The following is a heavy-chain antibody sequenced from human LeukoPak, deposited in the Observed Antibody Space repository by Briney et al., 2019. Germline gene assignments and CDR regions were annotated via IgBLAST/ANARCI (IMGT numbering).Heavy chain of an antibody. D-gene: IGHD3-22*01. V-gene: IGHV4-59*12. CDR3: AREHYYDSPSSYGMDV. Sequence: PSETLSLTCTGSGGSISSYYWSWIRQPPGKGLEGIGYIYYSGSTNYNPSLKSRVTISVDPSKNPSSLKTSSVTAADPAAHSYAREHYYDSPSSYGMDVCGQPTTATAYS. J-gene: IGHJ6*02. CDR1: GGSISSYY. CDR2: IYYSGST.